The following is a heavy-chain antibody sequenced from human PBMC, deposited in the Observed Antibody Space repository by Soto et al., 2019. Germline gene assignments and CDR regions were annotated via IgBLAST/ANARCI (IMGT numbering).Heavy chain of an antibody. Sequence: QVQLVESGGGVVQPGRSLRLSCAASGFTFSSYGMHWVRQAPGKGLEWVAVIWYDGSNKYYADSVKGRFTISRDNSKNTLYLQMNSLRAEDTAVYYCARDSAGYCSSTSCLDFDYWGQGTLVTVSS. J-gene: IGHJ4*02. D-gene: IGHD2-2*01. CDR3: ARDSAGYCSSTSCLDFDY. V-gene: IGHV3-33*01. CDR2: IWYDGSNK. CDR1: GFTFSSYG.